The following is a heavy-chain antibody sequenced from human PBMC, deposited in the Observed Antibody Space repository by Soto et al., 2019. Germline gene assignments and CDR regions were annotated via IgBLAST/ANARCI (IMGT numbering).Heavy chain of an antibody. Sequence: PGGSLRLSCAASGFTFSSYGMHWVRQAPGKGLEWVAVISYDGSNKYYADSVKGRFTISRDNSKNTLYLQMNSLRAEDTAVYYCAKDRSTETDPDYWGQGTLVTVSS. V-gene: IGHV3-30*18. CDR1: GFTFSSYG. D-gene: IGHD2-21*02. CDR2: ISYDGSNK. J-gene: IGHJ4*02. CDR3: AKDRSTETDPDY.